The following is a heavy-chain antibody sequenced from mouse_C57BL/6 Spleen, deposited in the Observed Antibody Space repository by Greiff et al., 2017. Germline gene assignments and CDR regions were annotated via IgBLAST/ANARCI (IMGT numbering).Heavy chain of an antibody. CDR1: GFSLTSYG. J-gene: IGHJ4*01. D-gene: IGHD1-1*01. CDR3: AKDGSGYYAMDY. V-gene: IGHV2-5*01. CDR2: IWRGGST. Sequence: VKLMESGPGLVQPSQSLSITCTVSGFSLTSYGVHWVRQSPGKGLEWLGVIWRGGSTDYNAAFMSRLSITKDNSKSQVFFKMNSLQADDTAIYYCAKDGSGYYAMDYWGQGTSVTVSS.